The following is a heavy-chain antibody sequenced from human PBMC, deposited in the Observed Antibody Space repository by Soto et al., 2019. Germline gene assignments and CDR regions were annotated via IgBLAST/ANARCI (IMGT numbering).Heavy chain of an antibody. D-gene: IGHD5-12*01. CDR1: GYTFISYY. CDR3: AGRFSGYDYYYYYGMDV. J-gene: IGHJ6*02. V-gene: IGHV1-18*04. CDR2: ISAYNGNT. Sequence: ASVKVSCKASGYTFISYYMHWVRQAPGQGLEWMGWISAYNGNTNYAQKLQGRVTMTTDTSTSTAYMELRSLRSDDTAVYYCAGRFSGYDYYYYYGMDVWGQGTTVTVSS.